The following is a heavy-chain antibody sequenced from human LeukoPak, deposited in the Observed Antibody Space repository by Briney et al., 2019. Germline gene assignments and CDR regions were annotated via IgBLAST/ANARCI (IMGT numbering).Heavy chain of an antibody. V-gene: IGHV4-59*08. CDR2: IYYSGST. Sequence: PSETLSLTCTVSGGSISSYYWSWIRQPPGKGLEWIGYIYYSGSTNYNPSLKSRVTISVDTSKNQFSLKLSSVTAADTAVYYCARFSSRWPTYYFDYWGQGTLVTVSS. CDR1: GGSISSYY. D-gene: IGHD6-13*01. J-gene: IGHJ4*02. CDR3: ARFSSRWPTYYFDY.